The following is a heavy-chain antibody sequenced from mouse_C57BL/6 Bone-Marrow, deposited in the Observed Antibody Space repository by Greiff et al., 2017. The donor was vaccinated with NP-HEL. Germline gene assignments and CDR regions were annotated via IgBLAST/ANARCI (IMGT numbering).Heavy chain of an antibody. CDR3: AVYDYGSSYAKYYFDY. J-gene: IGHJ2*01. Sequence: QVQLQQPGAELVKPGASVKMSCKASGYTFTSYWITWVKQRPGQGLEWIGDIYPGSGSTNYNEKFKSKATLTVDTSSSTAYMQLSSLTSEDSAVYYCAVYDYGSSYAKYYFDYWGQGTTLTVSS. V-gene: IGHV1-55*01. CDR1: GYTFTSYW. D-gene: IGHD1-1*01. CDR2: IYPGSGST.